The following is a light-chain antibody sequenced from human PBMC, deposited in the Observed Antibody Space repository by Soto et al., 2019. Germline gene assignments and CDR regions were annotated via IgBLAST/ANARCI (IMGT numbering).Light chain of an antibody. Sequence: QSALTQPASVSGSPGQSITISCTGTSSDVGASKYVSWYQHHPGKAPKLMISEVSNRPSGVSNRFSGSKSGNTASLTISGLQAEDEADYYCISYTSSSTWVFGGGTKLTVL. CDR1: SSDVGASKY. CDR2: EVS. V-gene: IGLV2-14*01. CDR3: ISYTSSSTWV. J-gene: IGLJ3*02.